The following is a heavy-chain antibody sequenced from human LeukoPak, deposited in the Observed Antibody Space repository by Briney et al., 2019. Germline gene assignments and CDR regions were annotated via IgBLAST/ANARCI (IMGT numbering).Heavy chain of an antibody. Sequence: SEPLSLTCTVSGASIRSYYWSWTRQTPGKGLEWIGYIYHTGSTKYNPSLKSRVTISIDTSKNHFSLTLTSVTAADTAVYYCSTDSPTGFDHWGQGALVTVSS. CDR1: GASIRSYY. D-gene: IGHD2-8*02. J-gene: IGHJ4*02. CDR3: STDSPTGFDH. V-gene: IGHV4-59*01. CDR2: IYHTGST.